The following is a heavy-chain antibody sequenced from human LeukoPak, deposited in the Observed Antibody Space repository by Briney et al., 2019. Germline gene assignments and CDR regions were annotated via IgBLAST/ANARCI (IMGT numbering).Heavy chain of an antibody. D-gene: IGHD6-13*01. CDR1: GFTFSGSA. CDR2: IRSKANSYAT. J-gene: IGHJ4*02. CDR3: TSITAXXPXDY. V-gene: IGHV3-73*01. Sequence: PGGSLRLSCAASGFTFSGSAMHWVRQASGKGLEWVGRIRSKANSYATAYAASVKGRFTISRDDSKNTAYLQMNSLKTEDTAVYYCTSITAXXPXDYWGQXXLVXXSS.